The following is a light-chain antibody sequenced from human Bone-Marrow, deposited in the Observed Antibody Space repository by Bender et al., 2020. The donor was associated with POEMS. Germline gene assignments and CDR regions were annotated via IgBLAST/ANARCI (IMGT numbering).Light chain of an antibody. CDR1: SSDVGDSSS. CDR2: GYN. Sequence: QSALTQPASVSGSPGQSITISCTGTSSDVGDSSSVSWYQQHPGKAPKLLIYGYNNRPSGVPDRFSGSKSGNTASLTVSGLQAEDEGDYYCQSYDNSLGGWVFGGGTKLTVL. V-gene: IGLV2-14*01. J-gene: IGLJ3*02. CDR3: QSYDNSLGGWV.